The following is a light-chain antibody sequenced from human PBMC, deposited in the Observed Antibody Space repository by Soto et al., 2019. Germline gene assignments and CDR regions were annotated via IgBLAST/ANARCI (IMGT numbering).Light chain of an antibody. CDR1: SSDVGGYNY. J-gene: IGLJ1*01. V-gene: IGLV2-14*01. CDR3: SSYTSSSTLGV. CDR2: DVS. Sequence: QSVLTQPASVCGSPGQSITISCTGTSSDVGGYNYVSWYQQHPGKAPKLMIYDVSNRPSGVSNRFSGSKSGNTASLTISGLQAEDEADYYCSSYTSSSTLGVFGTGTKVTVL.